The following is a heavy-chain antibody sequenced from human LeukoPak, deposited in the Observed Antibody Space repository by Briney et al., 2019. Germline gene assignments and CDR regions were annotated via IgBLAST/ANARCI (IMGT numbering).Heavy chain of an antibody. CDR3: ARALWFGELFPPDY. J-gene: IGHJ4*02. Sequence: GASVKVSCKASGGTFSSYAISWVRQAPGQGLEWMGWISAYNGNTNYAQKLQGRVTMTTDTSTSTAYMELRSLRSDDTAVYYCARALWFGELFPPDYWGQGTLVTVSS. CDR2: ISAYNGNT. CDR1: GGTFSSYA. D-gene: IGHD3-10*01. V-gene: IGHV1-18*01.